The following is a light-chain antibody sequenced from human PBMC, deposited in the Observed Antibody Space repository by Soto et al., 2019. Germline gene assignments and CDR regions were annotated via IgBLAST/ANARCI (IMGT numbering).Light chain of an antibody. CDR2: GGS. Sequence: IVLTQSPATLSLSPGERATLSCRASQSVNDYLAWYQQKPGQAPRLLIYGGSNRATGIPVRFSGSGSGTDFTLTISSLEPEDFAVYYCQHRGRWPRTFGQGTKLEIK. CDR1: QSVNDY. V-gene: IGKV3-11*01. CDR3: QHRGRWPRT. J-gene: IGKJ2*01.